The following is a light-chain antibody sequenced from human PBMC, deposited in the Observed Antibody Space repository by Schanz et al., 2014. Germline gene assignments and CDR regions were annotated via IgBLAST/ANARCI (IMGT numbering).Light chain of an antibody. J-gene: IGKJ1*01. Sequence: EIVLMQSPGTLSLSPGERATLSCRASQSVSSSYLAWYHQQPGQAPRLLIYGASSGATGIPDRFSGSGSGTDFTLTISRLEPEDFAVYYCQQYGSSSWTFGQGTKVEIK. V-gene: IGKV3-20*01. CDR2: GAS. CDR3: QQYGSSSWT. CDR1: QSVSSSY.